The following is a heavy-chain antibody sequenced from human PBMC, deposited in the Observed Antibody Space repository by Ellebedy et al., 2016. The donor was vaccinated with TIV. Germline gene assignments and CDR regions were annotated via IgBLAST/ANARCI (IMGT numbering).Heavy chain of an antibody. Sequence: GESLKISCAASGFPFDNFAMNWIRPAPGKGLEWVSYISSSRSSIFYADSVKGRFPISRDNARNSLYLQMNSLRDEDTAIYYCARDNRDLFTGLSHNWFDPWGQGTLVSVSS. CDR1: GFPFDNFA. CDR2: ISSSRSSI. CDR3: ARDNRDLFTGLSHNWFDP. J-gene: IGHJ5*01. D-gene: IGHD2/OR15-2a*01. V-gene: IGHV3-48*02.